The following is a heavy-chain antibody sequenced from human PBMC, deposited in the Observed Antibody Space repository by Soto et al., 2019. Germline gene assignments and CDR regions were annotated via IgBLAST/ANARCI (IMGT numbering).Heavy chain of an antibody. CDR1: GFTFSSYA. CDR2: ISGSGGST. Sequence: PVGSLRLSCAASGFTFSSYAMSWVRQAPGKGLEWVSAISGSGGSTYYADSVKGRFTISRDNSKNTLYLQMNSLRAEDTAVYYCAKDGGLRPYYYYYGMDVWGQATTVTLSS. D-gene: IGHD3-16*01. CDR3: AKDGGLRPYYYYYGMDV. V-gene: IGHV3-23*01. J-gene: IGHJ6*02.